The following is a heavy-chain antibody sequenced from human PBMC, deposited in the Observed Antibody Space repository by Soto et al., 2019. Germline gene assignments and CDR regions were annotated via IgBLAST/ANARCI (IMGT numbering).Heavy chain of an antibody. CDR1: GDSVSNIDAV. J-gene: IGHJ4*02. CDR2: TYYRSRWHN. V-gene: IGHV6-1*01. Sequence: SQTLSLTCAISGDSVSNIDAVWNWIRQSPSRGLEWLGRTYYRSRWHNEYALSVKSRMTINPDTSRNQFSLQLSSVTPEDTAVYYCVRGTYGGGHWGQGTLVTVSS. D-gene: IGHD4-17*01. CDR3: VRGTYGGGH.